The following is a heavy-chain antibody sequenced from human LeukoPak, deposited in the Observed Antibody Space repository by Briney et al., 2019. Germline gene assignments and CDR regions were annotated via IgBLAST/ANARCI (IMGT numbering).Heavy chain of an antibody. CDR2: IYHTGST. Sequence: SETLSLTCGVSGYSISRGYYWGWIRQPPGKGLEWIGTIYHTGSTYYTPSLGSRVTISVDTSKNEFSLNLNSVTAADTAVYYCARAGWIITSGIDYWGQGALVTVSS. CDR1: GYSISRGYY. J-gene: IGHJ4*02. D-gene: IGHD3-10*01. CDR3: ARAGWIITSGIDY. V-gene: IGHV4-38-2*01.